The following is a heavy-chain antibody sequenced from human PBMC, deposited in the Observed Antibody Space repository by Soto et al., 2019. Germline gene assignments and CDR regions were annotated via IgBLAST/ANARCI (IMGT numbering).Heavy chain of an antibody. CDR2: IIPIFGTA. CDR3: ARLFREAVAGKTVDY. V-gene: IGHV1-69*13. Sequence: SVKVSCKASGVTFSSYAISWVRQAPGQGLEWMGGIIPIFGTANYAQKFQGRVTITADESTSTAYMELSSLRSEDTAVYYCARLFREAVAGKTVDYWGQGTLVTVSS. D-gene: IGHD6-19*01. CDR1: GVTFSSYA. J-gene: IGHJ4*02.